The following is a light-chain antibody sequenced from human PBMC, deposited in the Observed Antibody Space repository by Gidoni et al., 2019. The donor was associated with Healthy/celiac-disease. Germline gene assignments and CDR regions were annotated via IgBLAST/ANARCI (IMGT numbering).Light chain of an antibody. CDR2: DAS. V-gene: IGKV3-11*01. J-gene: IGKJ4*01. Sequence: IVLTPSPATLSLSPGERATLSCRASQSVSSYLAWYQQKPGQAPRLLIYDASNRATGIPARLSGSGSGTDFTLTISSLEPEDFAVYYCQQRRTFGGGTKVEIK. CDR3: QQRRT. CDR1: QSVSSY.